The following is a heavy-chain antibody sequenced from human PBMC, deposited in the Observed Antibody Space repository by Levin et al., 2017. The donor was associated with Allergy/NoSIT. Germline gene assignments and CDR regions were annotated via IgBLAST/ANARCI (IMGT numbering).Heavy chain of an antibody. CDR3: ARETGWTTMVGEVDV. D-gene: IGHD4-23*01. Sequence: GGSLRLSCAASGFSFSAYSMNWVRQAPGRGLEWVASIDISSGYVHYPDSLKGRFTVSRHNAESSLYLQMNNLRVEDTAVYYCARETGWTTMVGEVDVWGKGTTVTV. CDR2: IDISSGYV. V-gene: IGHV3-21*01. CDR1: GFSFSAYS. J-gene: IGHJ6*03.